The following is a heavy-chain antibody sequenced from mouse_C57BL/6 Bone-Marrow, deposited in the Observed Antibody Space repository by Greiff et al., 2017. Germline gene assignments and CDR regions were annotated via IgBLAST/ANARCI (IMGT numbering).Heavy chain of an antibody. CDR1: GYTFTSYW. J-gene: IGHJ3*01. Sequence: VQLQQPGAELVKPGASVKLFCKASGYTFTSYWMHWVKQRPGQGLEWIGMIHPNSGSTNNNEKFKSKATLTVDKSSSTAYMQLSSLTSEDSAVYYCARDYGSSYSFAYWGQGTLVTVSA. CDR2: IHPNSGST. D-gene: IGHD1-1*01. V-gene: IGHV1-64*01. CDR3: ARDYGSSYSFAY.